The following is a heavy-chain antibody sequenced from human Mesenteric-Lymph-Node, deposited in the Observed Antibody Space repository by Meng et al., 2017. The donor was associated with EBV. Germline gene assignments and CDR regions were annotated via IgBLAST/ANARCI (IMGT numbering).Heavy chain of an antibody. V-gene: IGHV4-34*01. CDR2: INHSGST. CDR3: ARGEKGPIDY. Sequence: QVQQQQWGAGLLKPSETLSLTCAVYGGSFSGYYWSWIRQPPGKGLEWIGEINHSGSTNYNPSLKSRVTISVDTSKNQFSLKLSSVTAADTAVYYCARGEKGPIDYWGQGTLVTVSS. J-gene: IGHJ4*02. CDR1: GGSFSGYY.